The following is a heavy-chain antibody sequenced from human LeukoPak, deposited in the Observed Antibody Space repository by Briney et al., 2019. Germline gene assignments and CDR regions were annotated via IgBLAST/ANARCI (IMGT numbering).Heavy chain of an antibody. J-gene: IGHJ3*02. D-gene: IGHD2-8*01. CDR1: GFTFSSYS. V-gene: IGHV3-21*01. CDR3: ARGYTKSQGTFDI. Sequence: GGSLRLSCAASGFTFSSYSMNWVRQAPGKGLEWVSSISSSSSYIYYADSVKGRFTISRDNAKNSLYLQMNSLRAEDTAVYYCARGYTKSQGTFDIWGQGTMVTVSS. CDR2: ISSSSSYI.